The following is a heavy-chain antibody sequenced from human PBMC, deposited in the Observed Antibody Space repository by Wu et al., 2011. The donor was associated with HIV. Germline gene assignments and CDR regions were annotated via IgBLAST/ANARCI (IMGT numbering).Heavy chain of an antibody. J-gene: IGHJ6*03. V-gene: IGHV1-18*01. D-gene: IGHD2-2*01. Sequence: QVQLVQSGAEVKSPGASVKVSCKASNYIFTTYAISWVRQAPGQGLEWMGYISPYDGRLDYAQKFRGRVKITVDKSQTTAYMELSSLRSDDTAVYYCARSGVSAEYYFYYMNDWGKGTTVTVPS. CDR2: ISPYDGRL. CDR1: NYIFTTYA. CDR3: ARSGVSAEYYFYYMND.